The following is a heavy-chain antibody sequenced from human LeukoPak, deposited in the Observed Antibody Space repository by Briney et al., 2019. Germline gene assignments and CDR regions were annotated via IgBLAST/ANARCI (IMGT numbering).Heavy chain of an antibody. CDR3: ARDRAYSNFFDY. CDR1: GGSISRYY. Sequence: SETLSLTCTVSGGSISRYYWSWIRQPPGKGLEWIGYIYYSGSTNYNPSLKSRVTISVDTSKNQFSLKLSSVAAADTAVYYCARDRAYSNFFDYWGQGTLVTVSS. CDR2: IYYSGST. D-gene: IGHD4-11*01. V-gene: IGHV4-59*01. J-gene: IGHJ4*02.